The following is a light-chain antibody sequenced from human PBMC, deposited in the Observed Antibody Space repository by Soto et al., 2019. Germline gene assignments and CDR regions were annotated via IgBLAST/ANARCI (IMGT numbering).Light chain of an antibody. CDR1: QSVSSN. CDR3: QQYNNWPWT. J-gene: IGKJ1*01. Sequence: EIVMTQSPATLSVSPGERATLSCRASQSVSSNLAWYQQKPGQAPRLFIYGASTRATGIPARFSGSGSGTEFTFTISSLQSEDFAVYYCQQYNNWPWTFGQGTKVDIK. V-gene: IGKV3-15*01. CDR2: GAS.